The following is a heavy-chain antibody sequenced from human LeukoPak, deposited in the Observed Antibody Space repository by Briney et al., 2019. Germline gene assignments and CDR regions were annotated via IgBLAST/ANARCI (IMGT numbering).Heavy chain of an antibody. CDR3: ARDGRDGYNLGWDGEKDAFDI. CDR1: GFTFSNYA. D-gene: IGHD5-24*01. CDR2: ISDSGVTA. J-gene: IGHJ3*02. Sequence: GGSLRLSCVVSGFTFSNYAMGWVRQAPGQGLDWVSAISDSGVTAYYADSVKGRFTISRDNAKNSLYLQMNSLRAEDTAVYYCARDGRDGYNLGWDGEKDAFDIWGQGTMVTISS. V-gene: IGHV3-23*01.